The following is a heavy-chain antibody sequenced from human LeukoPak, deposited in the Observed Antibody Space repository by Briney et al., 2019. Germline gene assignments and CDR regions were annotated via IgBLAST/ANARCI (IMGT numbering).Heavy chain of an antibody. D-gene: IGHD1-14*01. CDR3: ARSLGRGPEGHFDY. Sequence: GGSLRLSCAASEFSFSSSTMSWVRQAAGKGLEWVAKIKEDGSDEKYVDSVKGRFTISRDNAKNSLFLQMNSLRVEDTAVYYCARSLGRGPEGHFDYWGQGTLVTDSS. V-gene: IGHV3-7*01. J-gene: IGHJ4*02. CDR2: IKEDGSDE. CDR1: EFSFSSST.